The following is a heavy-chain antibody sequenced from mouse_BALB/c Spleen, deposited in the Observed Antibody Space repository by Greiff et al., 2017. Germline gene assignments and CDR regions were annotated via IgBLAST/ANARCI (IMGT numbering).Heavy chain of an antibody. Sequence: EVMLVESGGGLVKPGGSLKLSCAASGFTFSSYAMSWVRQTPEKRLEWVASISSGGSTYYPDSVKGRFTISRDNARNILYLQMSSLRSEDTAMYYCARESPIYYGYDVDYWGQGTTLTVSS. V-gene: IGHV5-6-5*01. CDR1: GFTFSSYA. J-gene: IGHJ2*01. CDR3: ARESPIYYGYDVDY. D-gene: IGHD2-2*01. CDR2: ISSGGST.